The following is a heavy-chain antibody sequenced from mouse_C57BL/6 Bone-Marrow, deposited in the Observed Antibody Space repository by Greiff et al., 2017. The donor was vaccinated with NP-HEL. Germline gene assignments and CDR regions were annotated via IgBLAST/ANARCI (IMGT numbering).Heavy chain of an antibody. Sequence: QVHVKQSGAELARPGASVKLSCKASGYTFTSYGISWVKQRTGQGLEWIGEIYPRSGNTYYTEKFKGKATLTADKSSSTAYMELRSLTSEDSAVYFCARELFFYYFDYWGQGTTLTVSS. V-gene: IGHV1-81*01. J-gene: IGHJ2*01. CDR1: GYTFTSYG. CDR2: IYPRSGNT. D-gene: IGHD4-1*01. CDR3: ARELFFYYFDY.